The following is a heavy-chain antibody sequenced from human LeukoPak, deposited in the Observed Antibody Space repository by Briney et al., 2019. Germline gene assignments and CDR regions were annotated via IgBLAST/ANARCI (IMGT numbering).Heavy chain of an antibody. CDR3: ARRGSSGYYYTLDY. Sequence: GESLKISCKCSGYTFSNFWIGWVRQMPGKGLEWMGIIYPGDSDTRYSPSFQGQVTISVDKSISTAYLQWSSLKASDTAMYYCARRGSSGYYYTLDYWGQGTLVTVSS. J-gene: IGHJ4*02. CDR2: IYPGDSDT. D-gene: IGHD3-22*01. CDR1: GYTFSNFW. V-gene: IGHV5-51*01.